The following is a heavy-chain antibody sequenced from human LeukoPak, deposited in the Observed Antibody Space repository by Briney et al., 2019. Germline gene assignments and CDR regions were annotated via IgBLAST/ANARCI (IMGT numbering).Heavy chain of an antibody. J-gene: IGHJ4*02. V-gene: IGHV1-69*04. D-gene: IGHD5-18*01. CDR3: ARLDGNTAMVDY. Sequence: SVKVSCKASGGTFSSYAISWVRQAPGQGLEWMERIIPILGIANYAQKFQGRVTITADKSTSTAYMELSSLRSEDTAVYYCARLDGNTAMVDYWGQGTLVTVSS. CDR1: GGTFSSYA. CDR2: IIPILGIA.